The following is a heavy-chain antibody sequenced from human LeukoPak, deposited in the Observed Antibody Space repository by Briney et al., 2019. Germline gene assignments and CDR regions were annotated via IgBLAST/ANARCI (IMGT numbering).Heavy chain of an antibody. Sequence: SVKVSCKASGGTFSSYAISWVRQAPGQGLEWMGGIIPIFGTANYAQKFQGRVTITADESTSTAYMELSSLRSEDTAVYYCARDLLVAAHPVRYFDYWGQGTLVTVSS. D-gene: IGHD6-6*01. CDR2: IIPIFGTA. CDR1: GGTFSSYA. J-gene: IGHJ4*02. V-gene: IGHV1-69*13. CDR3: ARDLLVAAHPVRYFDY.